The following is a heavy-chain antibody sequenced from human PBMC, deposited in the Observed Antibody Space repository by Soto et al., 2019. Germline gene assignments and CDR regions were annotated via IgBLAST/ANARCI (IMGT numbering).Heavy chain of an antibody. J-gene: IGHJ4*02. CDR3: AKDPFITMVRGVVDRPYDY. CDR1: GFTFSSYA. D-gene: IGHD3-10*01. Sequence: PGGSLRLSCAASGFTFSSYAMSWVRQAPGKGLEWVSAISGSGGSTYYADSVKGRFTISRDNSKNTLYLQMNSLRAEDTAVYYCAKDPFITMVRGVVDRPYDYWGQGTLVTVSS. CDR2: ISGSGGST. V-gene: IGHV3-23*01.